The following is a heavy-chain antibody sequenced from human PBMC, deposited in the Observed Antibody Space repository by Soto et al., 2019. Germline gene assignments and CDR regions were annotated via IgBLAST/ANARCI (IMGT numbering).Heavy chain of an antibody. CDR2: ISGTGGST. D-gene: IGHD6-19*01. CDR1: EFTFSDYA. V-gene: IGHV3-23*01. J-gene: IGHJ4*02. CDR3: AKGTRSGWYFYFDY. Sequence: EVQLLESGGGLAQPGGSLRLSCAASEFTFSDYAMGWVRQAPGKGLETVSFISGTGGSTDYADPVEGRFTISRDNSKNTLYLQMNSLRAEDTAIYYCAKGTRSGWYFYFDYWGQGTLVTVSS.